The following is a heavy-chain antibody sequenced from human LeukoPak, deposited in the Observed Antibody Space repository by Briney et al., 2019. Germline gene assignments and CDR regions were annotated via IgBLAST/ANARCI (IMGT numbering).Heavy chain of an antibody. V-gene: IGHV4-4*07. Sequence: PSETLSLTCAVSGASISSFHGTGIRHPAGKGLECIGLIYSSGSTIYNPSLKSRVAMSVDMTKNQLSLKLSSVTAADTAMYYCARKDGDYWGQGTLVTVSS. CDR1: GASISSFH. J-gene: IGHJ4*02. CDR3: ARKDGDY. CDR2: IYSSGST.